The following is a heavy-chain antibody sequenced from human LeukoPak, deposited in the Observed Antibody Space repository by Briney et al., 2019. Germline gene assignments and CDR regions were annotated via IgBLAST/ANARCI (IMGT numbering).Heavy chain of an antibody. CDR1: GFTFSSYA. D-gene: IGHD3-22*01. CDR2: ISGSGGST. CDR3: AKDLEYYDSSGRALYYFDY. Sequence: GGSLRLSCAASGFTFSSYAMSWVRQAPGKGLEWVSAISGSGGSTYYADSVEGRFTISRDNSKNTLYLQMNSLRAEDTAVYYCAKDLEYYDSSGRALYYFDYWGQGTLVTVSS. V-gene: IGHV3-23*01. J-gene: IGHJ4*02.